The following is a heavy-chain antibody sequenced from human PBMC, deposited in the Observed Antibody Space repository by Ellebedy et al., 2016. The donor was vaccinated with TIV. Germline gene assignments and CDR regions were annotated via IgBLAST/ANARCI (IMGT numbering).Heavy chain of an antibody. J-gene: IGHJ5*02. CDR3: ASYDYGGNSPFDP. V-gene: IGHV4-34*01. CDR2: INESGDT. Sequence: SETLSLXXAVYGGSFSGYYWTWIRQPPGKGLEWVGEINESGDTTYNPSLKSRVTISVDTSKNQFSLKLNSVTAADTAVYYCASYDYGGNSPFDPWGQGTLVTVSS. D-gene: IGHD4-23*01. CDR1: GGSFSGYY.